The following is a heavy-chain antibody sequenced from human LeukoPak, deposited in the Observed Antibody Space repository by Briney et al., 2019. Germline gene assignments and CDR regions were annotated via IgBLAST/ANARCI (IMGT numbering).Heavy chain of an antibody. Sequence: GSLRLSCAASGFMFSSNWMSWVRLAPGKGLEWIGYIYYSGSTNYNPSLKSRVTISVDTSKNQFSLKLSSVTAADTAVYYCARGLYYDSSGYSSAWFDPWGQGTLVTVSS. CDR3: ARGLYYDSSGYSSAWFDP. J-gene: IGHJ5*02. CDR1: GFMFSSNW. D-gene: IGHD3-22*01. V-gene: IGHV4-59*01. CDR2: IYYSGST.